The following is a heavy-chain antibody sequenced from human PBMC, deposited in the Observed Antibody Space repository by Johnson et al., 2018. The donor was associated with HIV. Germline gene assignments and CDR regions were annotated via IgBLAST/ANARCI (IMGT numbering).Heavy chain of an antibody. CDR3: AKDLIADDGDFGRAFDI. V-gene: IGHV3-11*04. D-gene: IGHD4-17*01. J-gene: IGHJ3*02. CDR2: ISSSGGTI. CDR1: RFTFSDYY. Sequence: QVQLVESGGGLVKPGGSLRLSCAASRFTFSDYYMSWIRQTPGKGLEWVSYISSSGGTIYYADSVKGRFSISRDNAKNSLYLQMNSLRAEDTAVYYCAKDLIADDGDFGRAFDIWGQGTMVTVSS.